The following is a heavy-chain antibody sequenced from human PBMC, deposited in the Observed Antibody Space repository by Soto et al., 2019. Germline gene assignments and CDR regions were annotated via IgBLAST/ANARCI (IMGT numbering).Heavy chain of an antibody. V-gene: IGHV1-69*13. J-gene: IGHJ6*02. CDR2: IIPIFGTA. Sequence: GASVKVSCKASGGTFSSYAISWVRQAPGQGLEWMGGIIPIFGTANYAQKFQGRVTITADESTSTAYMELSSLRSEDTAVYYCARDRGIMITPKAYYYGMDVWGQGTTVTVSS. D-gene: IGHD3-16*01. CDR3: ARDRGIMITPKAYYYGMDV. CDR1: GGTFSSYA.